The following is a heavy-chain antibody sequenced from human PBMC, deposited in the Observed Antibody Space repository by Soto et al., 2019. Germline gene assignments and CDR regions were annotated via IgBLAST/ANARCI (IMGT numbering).Heavy chain of an antibody. CDR1: GFTFSSYW. V-gene: IGHV3-7*03. Sequence: LRLSCAASGFTFSSYWMSWVRQAPGKGLEWVANIKQDGSEKYYVDSVKGRFTISRDNAKNSLYLQMNSLRAEDTAVYYCARDGGGWGYCSGGSCRYFDYWGQGTLVTVSS. CDR2: IKQDGSEK. J-gene: IGHJ4*02. D-gene: IGHD2-15*01. CDR3: ARDGGGWGYCSGGSCRYFDY.